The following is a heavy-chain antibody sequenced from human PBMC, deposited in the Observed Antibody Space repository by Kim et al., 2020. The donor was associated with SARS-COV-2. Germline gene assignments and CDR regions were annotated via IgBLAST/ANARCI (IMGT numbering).Heavy chain of an antibody. V-gene: IGHV3-74*01. CDR3: GAGPSSNGHLLEF. Sequence: GGSLRLSCAASGFTFSMYWMHWVRQAPGKGLVWVSRILSDGSSTNFADSVKDRFTISRDNVKNTLYLQMNSLRVEDTAVYYCGAGPSSNGHLLEFWGQGTPVTVS. J-gene: IGHJ4*02. CDR2: ILSDGSST. CDR1: GFTFSMYW. D-gene: IGHD6-6*01.